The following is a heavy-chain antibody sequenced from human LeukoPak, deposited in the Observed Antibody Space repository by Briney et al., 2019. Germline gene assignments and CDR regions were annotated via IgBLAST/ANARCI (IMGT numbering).Heavy chain of an antibody. CDR1: GGSISSYY. V-gene: IGHV4-4*07. D-gene: IGHD3-22*01. CDR3: AKWGTYYYDSSGDLGLDY. CDR2: IYTSGST. Sequence: SETLSLTXTVSGGSISSYYWSWIRQPAGKGLEWIGRIYTSGSTNYNPSLKSRVTMSVDTSKNQFSLKLSSVTAADTAVYYCAKWGTYYYDSSGDLGLDYWGQGTLVTVSS. J-gene: IGHJ4*02.